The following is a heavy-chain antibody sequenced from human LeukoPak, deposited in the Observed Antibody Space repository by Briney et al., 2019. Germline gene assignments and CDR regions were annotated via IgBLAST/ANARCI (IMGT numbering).Heavy chain of an antibody. J-gene: IGHJ6*03. V-gene: IGHV3-23*01. Sequence: PGGSLRLSCAASGFTCSSYAMSWVRLAPGKGLEWVSAISGSGGSTYYADSVKGRFTISRDNSKNTLYLQMNSLRAEDTAVYYCAKAGSGYYYYGSGSYYKDYYYMDVWGKGTTVTVSS. D-gene: IGHD3-10*01. CDR2: ISGSGGST. CDR1: GFTCSSYA. CDR3: AKAGSGYYYYGSGSYYKDYYYMDV.